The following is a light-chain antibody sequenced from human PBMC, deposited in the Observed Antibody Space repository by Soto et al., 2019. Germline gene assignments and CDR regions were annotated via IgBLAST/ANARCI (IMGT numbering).Light chain of an antibody. CDR3: QTWDSSSGHVV. J-gene: IGLJ2*01. V-gene: IGLV3-21*02. CDR1: NIGTKR. Sequence: SYELTQPPSVSVAPGQTAVVTCGGNNIGTKRVHWHQQRPGQAPVLVVYDDSERPSGIPERFSGSNSGNTATLTISRVEAGDEADYYCQTWDSSSGHVVFGGGTKLTVL. CDR2: DDS.